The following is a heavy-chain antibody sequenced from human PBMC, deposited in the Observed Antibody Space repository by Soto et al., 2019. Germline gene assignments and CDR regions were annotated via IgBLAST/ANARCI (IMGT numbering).Heavy chain of an antibody. CDR2: IYDSESA. CDR3: ARASSSSSAADY. Sequence: QVQLQESGPGLVKPSQTLSLTCSVSGESISSGGYYWSWIRHHPGKGLEWIGYIYDSESAYYNPSLKSRVTISMDTSKNHSAMRLRSETAADTAVYYCARASSSSSAADYWGQGTLATVSS. V-gene: IGHV4-31*03. CDR1: GESISSGGYY. J-gene: IGHJ4*02. D-gene: IGHD6-6*01.